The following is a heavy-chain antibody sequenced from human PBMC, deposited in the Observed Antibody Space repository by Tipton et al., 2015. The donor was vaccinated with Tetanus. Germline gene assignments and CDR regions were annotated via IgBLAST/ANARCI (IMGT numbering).Heavy chain of an antibody. V-gene: IGHV4-34*01. CDR3: ARGRDFWSGYHHPIHIWFDP. Sequence: TLSLTCAVYGGSFSGYYWSWIRQPPGKGLEWIGEINHSGSTNYNPSLKSRVTISVDTSKNQFSLKLSSVTAADTAVYYCARGRDFWSGYHHPIHIWFDPWGQGTLVTVSS. D-gene: IGHD3-3*01. J-gene: IGHJ5*02. CDR2: INHSGST. CDR1: GGSFSGYY.